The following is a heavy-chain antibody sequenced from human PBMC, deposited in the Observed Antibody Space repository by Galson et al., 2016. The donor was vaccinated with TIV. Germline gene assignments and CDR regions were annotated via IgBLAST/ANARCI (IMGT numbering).Heavy chain of an antibody. CDR2: IFTGGSS. CDR1: GFSVSNNH. CDR3: VRDKGDQTMAY. J-gene: IGHJ4*02. V-gene: IGHV3-53*05. D-gene: IGHD2-21*02. Sequence: SLRLSCAASGFSVSNNHMSWVRQAPGKGLEWVSLIFTGGSSYYADSVEGRFTIFRDNSKNTVDLQMDSLRPEDTALYYCVRDKGDQTMAYWGQGTLVSVSS.